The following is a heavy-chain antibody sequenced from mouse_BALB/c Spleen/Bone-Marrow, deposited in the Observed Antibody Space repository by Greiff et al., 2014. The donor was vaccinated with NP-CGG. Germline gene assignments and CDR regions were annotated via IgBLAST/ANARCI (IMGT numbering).Heavy chain of an antibody. CDR3: AIRGDYSYAMDY. Sequence: QVQLQQSGAELVRPGSSVKISCKASGYTFSNYWMNWMKQRPGQGLEWIGQTYPGDGDTNYIGKFTGKATLTADKSSSTAYMQLSSLTSEDSAVYVVAIRGDYSYAMDYWGQGTSVTVSS. V-gene: IGHV1-80*01. CDR1: GYTFSNYW. D-gene: IGHD1-1*01. CDR2: TYPGDGDT. J-gene: IGHJ4*01.